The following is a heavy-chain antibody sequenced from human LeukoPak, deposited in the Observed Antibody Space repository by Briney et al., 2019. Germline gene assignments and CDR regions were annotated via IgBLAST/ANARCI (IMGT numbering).Heavy chain of an antibody. J-gene: IGHJ6*03. D-gene: IGHD6-13*01. CDR1: GFTFSSYS. CDR2: ISSSSSYI. Sequence: GGSLRLSCAASGFTFSSYSMNWVRQAPGKGLEWVSSISSSSSYIYYADSVKGRFTISRDNAKNSLYLQMNSLRAEDTAVYYCAREHSSSWYSYYYYYMDVWGKGTTVTVSS. CDR3: AREHSSSWYSYYYYYMDV. V-gene: IGHV3-21*01.